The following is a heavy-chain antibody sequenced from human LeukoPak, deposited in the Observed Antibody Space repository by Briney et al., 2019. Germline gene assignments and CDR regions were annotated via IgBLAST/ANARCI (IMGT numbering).Heavy chain of an antibody. Sequence: ASVKVSCKASGYTFTSYAIHWVRQAPGQRLEWMGWISVGNGNTKYSQKLQGRVTITRDTSASTAYTELSSLRSEDTAVYYCTRERGQGRYDYWGQGTLVTVSS. V-gene: IGHV1-3*01. CDR2: ISVGNGNT. J-gene: IGHJ4*02. CDR1: GYTFTSYA. CDR3: TRERGQGRYDY.